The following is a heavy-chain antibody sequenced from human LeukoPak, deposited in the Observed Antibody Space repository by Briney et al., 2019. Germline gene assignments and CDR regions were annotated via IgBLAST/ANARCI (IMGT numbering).Heavy chain of an antibody. CDR1: GFTFSSYD. CDR3: AKDPVHSGPLAAAPRYP. Sequence: GGSLRLSCAASGFTFSSYDMSWVRQAPGKGLEWVSAISGSGGSTYYADSVKGRFTISRDNSKNTLYLQMNSLRAEDTAVYYCAKDPVHSGPLAAAPRYPWGQGTLVTVSS. CDR2: ISGSGGST. V-gene: IGHV3-23*01. D-gene: IGHD6-13*01. J-gene: IGHJ5*02.